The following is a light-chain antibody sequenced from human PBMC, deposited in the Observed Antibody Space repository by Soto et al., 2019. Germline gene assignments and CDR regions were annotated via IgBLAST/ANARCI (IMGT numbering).Light chain of an antibody. CDR3: QQYGTSSWT. CDR2: GAS. J-gene: IGKJ1*01. CDR1: QTVAGSS. Sequence: EIVLTQSPGTLSLSPGEGATLSCRASQTVAGSSLAWYQQKPGQAPRLLIYGASSRATGIPDRFSGSGSGTDFTLTVSRLEPEDFAVYYCQQYGTSSWTFGQGTKVEIK. V-gene: IGKV3-20*01.